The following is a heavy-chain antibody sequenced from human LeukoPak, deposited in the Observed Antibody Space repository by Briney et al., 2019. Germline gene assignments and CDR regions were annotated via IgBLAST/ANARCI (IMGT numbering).Heavy chain of an antibody. CDR2: VYSAGST. CDR3: ARGPWDGSSWDY. D-gene: IGHD6-13*01. J-gene: IGHJ4*02. Sequence: GGSLRLSCAASGFTVSGTYMSWARHPPGKGLEWVSVVYSAGSTYYADSVRGRFTISRDNSKNTLYLQMNSLRAEDTAVYYCARGPWDGSSWDYWGQGTLVTVSS. V-gene: IGHV3-53*01. CDR1: GFTVSGTY.